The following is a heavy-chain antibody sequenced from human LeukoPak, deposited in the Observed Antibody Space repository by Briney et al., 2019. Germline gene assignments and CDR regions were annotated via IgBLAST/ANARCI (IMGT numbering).Heavy chain of an antibody. CDR2: IIPIFGTA. V-gene: IGHV1-69*13. CDR1: GGTFSSYA. J-gene: IGHJ4*02. CDR3: ARESRIVGATLFDY. Sequence: SVQVSCKASGGTFSSYAISWVRQAPGQGLEWMGGIIPIFGTANYAQKFQGRVTITADESTSTAYMELSSLRSEDTAVYYCARESRIVGATLFDYWGQGTLVTVSS. D-gene: IGHD1-26*01.